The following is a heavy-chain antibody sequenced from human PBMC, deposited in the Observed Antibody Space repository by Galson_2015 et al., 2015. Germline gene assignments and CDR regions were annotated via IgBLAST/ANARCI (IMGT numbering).Heavy chain of an antibody. CDR3: ARDSHGYYSCYYHYYMDV. CDR1: GYTFTSYG. Sequence: SVKVSCKASGYTFTSYGISWVRQAPGQGLEWMGWISAYNGNTNYAQELQGRVTMTTDTSTSTAYMELRSLRSDDTAVYYCARDSHGYYSCYYHYYMDVWGKGTTVTVSS. J-gene: IGHJ6*03. CDR2: ISAYNGNT. D-gene: IGHD3-3*01. V-gene: IGHV1-18*01.